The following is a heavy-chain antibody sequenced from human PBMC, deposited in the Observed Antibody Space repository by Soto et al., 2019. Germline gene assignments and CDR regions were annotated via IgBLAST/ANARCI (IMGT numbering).Heavy chain of an antibody. J-gene: IGHJ6*02. CDR1: GYSFTSYW. D-gene: IGHD3-10*01. Sequence: PGESLKISCKGSGYSFTSYWISWVRQMPGKGLEWMGRIDPSDSYTNYSPSFQGHVTISADKSISTAYLQWSSLKASDTAMYYCARQGSYYGSGSYDYYYGMDVWGQGTTVTVS. V-gene: IGHV5-10-1*01. CDR2: IDPSDSYT. CDR3: ARQGSYYGSGSYDYYYGMDV.